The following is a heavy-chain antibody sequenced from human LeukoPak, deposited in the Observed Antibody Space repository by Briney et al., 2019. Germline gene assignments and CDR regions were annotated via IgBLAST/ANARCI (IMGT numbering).Heavy chain of an antibody. CDR3: ARDRYCSSTSCKSHPMGYWFDP. CDR2: IIPIFGTA. CDR1: GGTFSSYA. Sequence: ASVKVSCKAFGGTFSSYAISWVRQAPGQGLEWMGGIIPIFGTANYAQKFQGRVTITADESTSTAYMELSSLRSEDTAVYYCARDRYCSSTSCKSHPMGYWFDPWGQGTLVTVSS. D-gene: IGHD2-2*01. V-gene: IGHV1-69*13. J-gene: IGHJ5*02.